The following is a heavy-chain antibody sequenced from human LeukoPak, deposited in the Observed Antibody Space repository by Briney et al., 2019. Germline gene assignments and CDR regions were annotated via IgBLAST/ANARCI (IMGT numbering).Heavy chain of an antibody. D-gene: IGHD1-1*01. CDR3: ARANDDADGYLDY. Sequence: SSETLSLTCTVSGGSISSYYWSWIRQPPGKGLEWIGYIYYSGSTNYNPSLKSRVTISVDTSKNQFSLKLSSVTAADTAVYYCARANDDADGYLDYWGQGTLVTVSS. J-gene: IGHJ4*02. CDR2: IYYSGST. CDR1: GGSISSYY. V-gene: IGHV4-59*01.